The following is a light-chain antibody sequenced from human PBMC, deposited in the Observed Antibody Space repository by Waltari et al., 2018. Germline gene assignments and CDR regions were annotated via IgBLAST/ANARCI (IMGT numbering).Light chain of an antibody. V-gene: IGLV2-23*02. J-gene: IGLJ2*01. CDR2: EVS. Sequence: QSALTQPASVYGSPGQSITISCTGTRSDVGSYNLVSWYQQHPGKAPKLMIYEVSKRPSGVSNRFSGSKSGNTASLTISGLQAEDEADYYCCSYAGSSTFVFGGGTKLTVL. CDR1: RSDVGSYNL. CDR3: CSYAGSSTFV.